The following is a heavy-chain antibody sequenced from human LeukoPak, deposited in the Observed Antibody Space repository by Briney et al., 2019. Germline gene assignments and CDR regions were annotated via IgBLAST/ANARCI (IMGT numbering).Heavy chain of an antibody. CDR3: ARARSGHYYYYYGMDV. Sequence: ASVKVSCKASGGTFSSYAISWVRQAPGQGLEWMGGIIPIFGIANYAQKFQGRVTITADESTSTAYMELSSLRSEDTAVYYCARARSGHYYYYYGMDVWGKGTTVTVSS. CDR2: IIPIFGIA. D-gene: IGHD1-26*01. V-gene: IGHV1-69*13. CDR1: GGTFSSYA. J-gene: IGHJ6*04.